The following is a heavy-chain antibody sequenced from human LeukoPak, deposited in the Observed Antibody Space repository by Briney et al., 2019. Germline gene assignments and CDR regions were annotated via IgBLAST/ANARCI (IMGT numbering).Heavy chain of an antibody. Sequence: GGSLRLSCAASGFTITSNYMSWVRQAPGKGLEWVSITYIDGTTYYADSVKGRSTISRDSSKNTLYVQMNSLRVEDTAIYYCARDAERIRATEGLDIWGQGTMVTVSS. D-gene: IGHD3-10*01. CDR3: ARDAERIRATEGLDI. V-gene: IGHV3-66*01. CDR1: GFTITSNY. J-gene: IGHJ3*02. CDR2: TYIDGTT.